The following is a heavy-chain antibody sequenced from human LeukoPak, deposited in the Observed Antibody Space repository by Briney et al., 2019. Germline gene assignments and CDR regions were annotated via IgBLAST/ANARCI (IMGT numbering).Heavy chain of an antibody. J-gene: IGHJ4*02. CDR3: ARESYDYVWGSYRYVGQELNFDY. D-gene: IGHD3-16*02. CDR1: GFTFSGYS. V-gene: IGHV3-21*01. Sequence: PGGSLRLSCAASGFTFSGYSMNWVRQAPGKGLEWVSSISNSGSYTYYVDSVKGRFFISRDNAKNSTFLQMNSLRAEDTAVYYCARESYDYVWGSYRYVGQELNFDYWGQGTLVTVSS. CDR2: ISNSGSYT.